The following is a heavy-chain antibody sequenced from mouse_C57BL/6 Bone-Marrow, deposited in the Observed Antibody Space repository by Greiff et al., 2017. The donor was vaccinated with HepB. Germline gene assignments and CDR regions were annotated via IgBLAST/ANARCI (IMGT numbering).Heavy chain of an antibody. J-gene: IGHJ1*03. CDR2: ISDGGSYT. Sequence: EVQVVESGGGLVKPGGSLKLSCAASGFTFSSYAMSWVRQTPEKRLEWVATISDGGSYTYYPDNVKGRFTISRDNAKNNLYLQMSHLKSEDTAMYYCARDHRVDWYFDVWGTGTTVTVSS. CDR1: GFTFSSYA. V-gene: IGHV5-4*01. CDR3: ARDHRVDWYFDV.